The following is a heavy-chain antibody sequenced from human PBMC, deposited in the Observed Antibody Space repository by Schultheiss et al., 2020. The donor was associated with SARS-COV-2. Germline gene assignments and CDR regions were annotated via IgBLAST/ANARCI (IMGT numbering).Heavy chain of an antibody. V-gene: IGHV4-31*03. Sequence: SETLSLTCSVSDDSISSGGYYWTWIRQHPGKGLEWIGYIHHSGSTSYNPSLKSRVTMSVDTSQNQFSLRLASMTGADTAVYYCAARYCSSTSCAYNWFDPWGQGTLVTVSS. CDR2: IHHSGST. CDR3: AARYCSSTSCAYNWFDP. CDR1: DDSISSGGYY. J-gene: IGHJ5*02. D-gene: IGHD2-2*01.